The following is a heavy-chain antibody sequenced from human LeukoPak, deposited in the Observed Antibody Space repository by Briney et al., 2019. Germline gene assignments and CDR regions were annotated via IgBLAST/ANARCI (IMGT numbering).Heavy chain of an antibody. Sequence: SGTLSLTCAVSGASISSRNWWSWVRQTPGKGLEWLAEIYHSGSTNYNPSLKSRVTISVDKSKNQFSLKLTSVTAADTAVYFCAREGYRGAWFDPWGQGTLVIVSS. D-gene: IGHD3-10*01. CDR2: IYHSGST. J-gene: IGHJ5*02. CDR3: AREGYRGAWFDP. CDR1: GASISSRNW. V-gene: IGHV4-4*02.